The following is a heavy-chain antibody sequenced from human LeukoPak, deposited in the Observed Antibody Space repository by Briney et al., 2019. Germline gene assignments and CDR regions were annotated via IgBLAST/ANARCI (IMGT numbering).Heavy chain of an antibody. V-gene: IGHV1-18*01. J-gene: IGHJ6*03. CDR3: AREGGVGPTAPPDYYSYQMDV. CDR1: GYTFISYG. Sequence: AXXKVSCKASGYTFISYGITWVRQAPGQELEWMGWISPYTTKTNYAQSLQGRVTMTTDTSTSTAYMELRSLRSADTAVYYCAREGGVGPTAPPDYYSYQMDVWGKGTTVTVSS. CDR2: ISPYTTKT. D-gene: IGHD1-26*01.